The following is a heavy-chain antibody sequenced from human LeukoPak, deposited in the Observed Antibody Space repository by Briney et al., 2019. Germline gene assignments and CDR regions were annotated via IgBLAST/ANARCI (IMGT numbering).Heavy chain of an antibody. V-gene: IGHV3-30-3*01. D-gene: IGHD6-13*01. CDR3: ARDLAGYSSSWWDYYYYYGMDV. CDR2: ISYDGSNK. Sequence: LRLSCAASGFTFSSYAMSWVRQAPGKGLEWVAVISYDGSNKYYADSVKGRFTISRDNSKNTLYLQMNSLRAEDTAVYYCARDLAGYSSSWWDYYYYYGMDVWGQGTTVTVSS. CDR1: GFTFSSYA. J-gene: IGHJ6*02.